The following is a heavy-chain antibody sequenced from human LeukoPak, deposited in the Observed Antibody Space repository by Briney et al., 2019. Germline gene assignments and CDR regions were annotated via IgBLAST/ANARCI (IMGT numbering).Heavy chain of an antibody. D-gene: IGHD4-11*01. CDR2: INPNSGGT. CDR1: GYTFTGYY. V-gene: IGHV1-2*02. Sequence: ASVKVSCKASGYTFTGYYMHWVRQAPGQGLEWMGWINPNSGGTNYAQKFQGRVTMTRDTSNSTAYMELSRLRSDDTAVYYCARRSRNYSNYVGWFDPWGQGTLVTVSS. J-gene: IGHJ5*02. CDR3: ARRSRNYSNYVGWFDP.